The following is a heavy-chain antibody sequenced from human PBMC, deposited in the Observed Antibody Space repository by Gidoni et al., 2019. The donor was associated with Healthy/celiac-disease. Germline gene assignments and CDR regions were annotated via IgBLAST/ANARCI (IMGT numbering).Heavy chain of an antibody. CDR2: TYTSGST. D-gene: IGHD1-7*01. CDR1: GGSISSGRYD. CDR3: ARWSATGTTAIDY. J-gene: IGHJ4*02. V-gene: IGHV4-61*02. Sequence: VQLQESGPDLVKPSQSMSHTFILSGGSISSGRYDWIWVRQPAGKGLEWIGRTYTSGSTNHNPSLNSRVTISVDTSKTQVSLKLSSVTAADTAVYYCARWSATGTTAIDYWGQGTLVTVSS.